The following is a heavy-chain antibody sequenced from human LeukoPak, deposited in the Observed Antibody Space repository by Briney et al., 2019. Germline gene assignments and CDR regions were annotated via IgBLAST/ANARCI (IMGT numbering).Heavy chain of an antibody. Sequence: SEALSLTCAVYGGSFSDYSWSWIRQPPGKGLEWIGSIYYSGNTYYNPSLKSRVTVSLDTSENQFSLKLNSVTAADTAVYYCARDPVFRWFDPWGQGTLVTVSS. CDR3: ARDPVFRWFDP. V-gene: IGHV4-34*01. D-gene: IGHD3-10*01. CDR1: GGSFSDYS. CDR2: IYYSGNT. J-gene: IGHJ5*02.